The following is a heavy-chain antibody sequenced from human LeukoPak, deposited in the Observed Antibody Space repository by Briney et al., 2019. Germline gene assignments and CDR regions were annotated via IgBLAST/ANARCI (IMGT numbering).Heavy chain of an antibody. J-gene: IGHJ6*02. CDR3: ARGYNWNYGYYYGMDV. CDR1: GFTFSSYW. V-gene: IGHV3-7*04. CDR2: IKQDGSEK. Sequence: GGSLRLSCAASGFTFSSYWMSWVRQAPGKGLEWVANIKQDGSEKYYVDSVKGRFTISRDNAKNSLYLQMNSLRAEDTAVYYCARGYNWNYGYYYGMDVWGQGTTVTVSS. D-gene: IGHD1-7*01.